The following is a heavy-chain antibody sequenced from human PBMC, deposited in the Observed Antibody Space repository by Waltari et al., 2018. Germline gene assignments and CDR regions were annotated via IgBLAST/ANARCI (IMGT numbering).Heavy chain of an antibody. CDR3: AREGPQLSDYMDV. Sequence: EVQLVESGGRLVPPGGSLRISCAVSGFTFRNSWMHGVRQAPGKGLVGVSRINKDGSSISYADSVEGRFTISRDNAKKTLYLQMNSLRAEDTGVYYCAREGPQLSDYMDVWGKGTTVNVSS. J-gene: IGHJ6*03. D-gene: IGHD2-15*01. V-gene: IGHV3-74*01. CDR1: GFTFRNSW. CDR2: INKDGSSI.